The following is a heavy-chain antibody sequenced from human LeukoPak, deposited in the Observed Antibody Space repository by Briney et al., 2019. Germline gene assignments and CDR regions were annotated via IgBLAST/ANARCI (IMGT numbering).Heavy chain of an antibody. J-gene: IGHJ3*02. CDR2: IYYSGST. Sequence: SETLSLTCAVSGGSISSYYWSWIRQPPGKGLEWIGYIYYSGSTNYNPSLKSRVTISVDTSTNQFSLKLSSVTAADAAVYYCARLEQWVDDFDIWGQGTMVTVSS. CDR3: ARLEQWVDDFDI. CDR1: GGSISSYY. V-gene: IGHV4-59*08. D-gene: IGHD6-19*01.